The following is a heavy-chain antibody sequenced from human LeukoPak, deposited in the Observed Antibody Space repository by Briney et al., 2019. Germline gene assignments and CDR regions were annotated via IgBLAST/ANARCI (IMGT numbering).Heavy chain of an antibody. V-gene: IGHV3-74*01. D-gene: IGHD3-3*01. Sequence: GGSLRLSCEASGFTFSNYWMSWVRQAPGQGLVWVSRIKGDGISTNYADSVKGRFTISRDIAKNTLYLQMNSLRAEDTGVYYCAKDHYWSIDYWGRGTLVTVSS. CDR2: IKGDGIST. CDR3: AKDHYWSIDY. CDR1: GFTFSNYW. J-gene: IGHJ4*02.